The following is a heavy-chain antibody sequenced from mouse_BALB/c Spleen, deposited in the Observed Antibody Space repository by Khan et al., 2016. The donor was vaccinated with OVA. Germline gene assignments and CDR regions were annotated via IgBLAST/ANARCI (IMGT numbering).Heavy chain of an antibody. V-gene: IGHV2-6-5*01. CDR3: AKPCYAHYYAMDY. CDR1: GFSLTDYG. CDR2: IWGGGST. D-gene: IGHD2-10*01. J-gene: IGHJ4*01. Sequence: QVQLKQSGPGLVAPSQSLSITCTVSGFSLTDYGVNWIRQPPGKGLEWLGIIWGGGSTYYNSAPKSRLSISKDNSKSQVFLKMNSLQTDDTAMYYCAKPCYAHYYAMDYWGQGTSVTVSS.